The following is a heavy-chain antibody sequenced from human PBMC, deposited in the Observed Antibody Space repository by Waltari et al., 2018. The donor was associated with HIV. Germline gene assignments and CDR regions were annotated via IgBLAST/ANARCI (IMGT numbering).Heavy chain of an antibody. V-gene: IGHV3-23*01. Sequence: EVQLLESGGGLVQPGGSLRLSCAASGFSFCNSAMSWARQAPGKGLEWVSPINPTGRRTFYADSVKGRFTISRDNSKNTLYLQLNSLRAEDTAIYYCSKEGGLIGDDYWGQGTLVTVSS. D-gene: IGHD3-22*01. J-gene: IGHJ4*02. CDR3: SKEGGLIGDDY. CDR1: GFSFCNSA. CDR2: INPTGRRT.